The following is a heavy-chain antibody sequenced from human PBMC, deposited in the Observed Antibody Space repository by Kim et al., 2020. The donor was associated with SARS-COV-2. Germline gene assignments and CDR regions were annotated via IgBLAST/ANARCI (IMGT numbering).Heavy chain of an antibody. D-gene: IGHD2-2*01. Sequence: GGSLRLSCAASGFTFADYAMHWVRQAPGKGLEWVSGISWNSANIRYADSVKGRFTISRDNAKNSLSLQMNSLRADDTAFYYCTKKMPNSAFDHWGLGTLVTVSS. J-gene: IGHJ4*02. CDR3: TKKMPNSAFDH. CDR2: ISWNSANI. CDR1: GFTFADYA. V-gene: IGHV3-9*01.